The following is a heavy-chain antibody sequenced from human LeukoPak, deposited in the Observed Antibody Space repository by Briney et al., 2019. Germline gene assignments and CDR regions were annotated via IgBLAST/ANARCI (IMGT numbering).Heavy chain of an antibody. CDR2: IKHDGSER. J-gene: IGHJ4*02. V-gene: IGHV3-7*01. Sequence: PGGSLRLSCAASGFTFSSYWMSWVRQAPGKGLEWVANIKHDGSERYYVDSVKGRFTISRDNAKNSLYLQMNSLRAEDTAMYYCVRGKPYSSSWYPYDYWGQGTLVTVSS. CDR3: VRGKPYSSSWYPYDY. CDR1: GFTFSSYW. D-gene: IGHD6-13*01.